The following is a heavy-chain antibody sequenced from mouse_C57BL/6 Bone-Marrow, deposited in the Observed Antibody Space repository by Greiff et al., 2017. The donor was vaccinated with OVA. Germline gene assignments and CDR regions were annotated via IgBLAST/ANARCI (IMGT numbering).Heavy chain of an antibody. CDR3: ARGDYGLYAMDY. CDR2: IYPGDGDT. J-gene: IGHJ4*01. CDR1: GYAFSSYW. D-gene: IGHD1-1*01. V-gene: IGHV1-80*01. Sequence: QVQLQQSGAELVKPGASVKISCKASGYAFSSYWMNWVKQRPGKGLEWIGQIYPGDGDTNYNGKFKGKATLTADKSSSTAYMQLSSLTSEDSAVYFCARGDYGLYAMDYWGQGTSVTVSS.